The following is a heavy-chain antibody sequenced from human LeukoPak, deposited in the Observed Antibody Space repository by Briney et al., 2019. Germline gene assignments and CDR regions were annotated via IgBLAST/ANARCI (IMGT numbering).Heavy chain of an antibody. J-gene: IGHJ4*02. CDR2: IRYDGSNK. D-gene: IGHD3-3*01. Sequence: GGSLRLSCAASGFTFSSYGMHWVRQAPGKGLEWVAFIRYDGSNKYYADSVKGRFTISRDNSKNTPYLQMDSLRAEDTAVYYCAKGEYDFWSGYYTPYYFDYWGQGTLVTVSS. V-gene: IGHV3-30*02. CDR1: GFTFSSYG. CDR3: AKGEYDFWSGYYTPYYFDY.